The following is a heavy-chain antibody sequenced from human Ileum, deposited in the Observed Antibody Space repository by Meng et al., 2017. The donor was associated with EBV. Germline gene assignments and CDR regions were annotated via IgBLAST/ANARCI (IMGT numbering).Heavy chain of an antibody. CDR3: ARESYSDSSGYYSLNY. Sequence: QVHVQESGPGLVKPSGTLSLTCAVSGGSISSSNWWSWVRQAPGKGLEWIGEIHHTESTNYNPSLKSRVTISVDKSKNQFSLKLSSVTAADTAVYYCARESYSDSSGYYSLNYWGQGSLVTVSS. V-gene: IGHV4-4*02. CDR2: IHHTEST. J-gene: IGHJ4*02. D-gene: IGHD3-22*01. CDR1: GGSISSSNW.